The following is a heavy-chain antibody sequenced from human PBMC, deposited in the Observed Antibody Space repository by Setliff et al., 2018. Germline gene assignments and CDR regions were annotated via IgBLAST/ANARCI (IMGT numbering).Heavy chain of an antibody. CDR2: IRNDGSSQ. J-gene: IGHJ4*02. V-gene: IGHV3-30*02. CDR3: AKNPSYRARSGLPSYFDY. D-gene: IGHD5-12*01. CDR1: GFTFSSSG. Sequence: GGSLRLSCIMSGFSAASGFTFSSSGMHWVRQAPGKGLEWVTFIRNDGSSQYYADSVQGRFTVSRDNSRNTLYLDMNSLRGEDTAVYYCAKNPSYRARSGLPSYFDYWGLGTLVTVSS.